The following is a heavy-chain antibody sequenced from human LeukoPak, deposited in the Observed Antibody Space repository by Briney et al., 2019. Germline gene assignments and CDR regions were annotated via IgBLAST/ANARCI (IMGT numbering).Heavy chain of an antibody. Sequence: PGGCLRLSCAASRFTFSNYWMHWVRQAPGKGLEWVANIKQDGSEKYYVDSVKGRFTISRDNAKNSLYLQMNSLRAEDTAVYYCARFETYYYDSSGYYYFDYWGEGTLVTVSS. CDR3: ARFETYYYDSSGYYYFDY. CDR2: IKQDGSEK. V-gene: IGHV3-7*01. CDR1: RFTFSNYW. J-gene: IGHJ4*02. D-gene: IGHD3-22*01.